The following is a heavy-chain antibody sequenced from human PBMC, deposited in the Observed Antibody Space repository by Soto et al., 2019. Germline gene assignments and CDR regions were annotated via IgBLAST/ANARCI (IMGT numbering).Heavy chain of an antibody. CDR1: GFTFSTYA. J-gene: IGHJ4*02. D-gene: IGHD2-15*01. Sequence: QVQLVESGGGVVQPGSSLRLSCAASGFTFSTYAMDWVRQAPGKGLEWVGVITPNGGNERYADSVKGRFTISRDNVQNTLYLQMDSLRPEDTAIYYCARDTISGSWFPLAYGGQGTLVTVSS. V-gene: IGHV3-30-3*01. CDR2: ITPNGGNE. CDR3: ARDTISGSWFPLAY.